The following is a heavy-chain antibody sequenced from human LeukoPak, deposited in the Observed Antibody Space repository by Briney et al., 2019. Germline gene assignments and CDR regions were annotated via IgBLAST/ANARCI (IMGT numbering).Heavy chain of an antibody. CDR2: ISGSGFNT. V-gene: IGHV3-23*01. J-gene: IGHJ4*02. Sequence: PGGSLRLSCAASGFTFRAYGMSWVRQAPGKGLEWVSAISGSGFNTYYADSVKGRFTISRDNSKNTLYLQMNSLRAEDTAIYYCARDERLLSFLKWGQGTLVTVSS. CDR1: GFTFRAYG. CDR3: ARDERLLSFLK. D-gene: IGHD3-3*01.